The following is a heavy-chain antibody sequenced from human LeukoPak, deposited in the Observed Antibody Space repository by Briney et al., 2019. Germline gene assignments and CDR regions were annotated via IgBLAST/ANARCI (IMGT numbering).Heavy chain of an antibody. V-gene: IGHV3-30*03. CDR3: ARKSGSYFDY. J-gene: IGHJ4*02. CDR2: ISYDGINK. CDR1: GFTFSSYG. Sequence: GRSLRLSCAASGFTFSSYGMHWVRQAPGKGLEWVAVISYDGINKYYADSVKGRFTISRDNSKSTLYLQMNSLRAEDTAIYYCARKSGSYFDYWGQGTLVTVSP. D-gene: IGHD1-26*01.